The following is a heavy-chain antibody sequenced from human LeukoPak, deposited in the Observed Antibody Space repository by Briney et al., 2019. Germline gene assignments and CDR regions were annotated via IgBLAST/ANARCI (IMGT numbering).Heavy chain of an antibody. V-gene: IGHV4-4*07. Sequence: PSETLSLTCTVSGGSISSYYWSWIRQPAGKGLEWIGRIHTSGSTNYNPSLKSRVTMSVDTSKNQFSLKLSSVTAADTAVYYCARTREEYSSGWYYFDYWGQGTLVTVSS. D-gene: IGHD6-19*01. CDR3: ARTREEYSSGWYYFDY. J-gene: IGHJ4*02. CDR1: GGSISSYY. CDR2: IHTSGST.